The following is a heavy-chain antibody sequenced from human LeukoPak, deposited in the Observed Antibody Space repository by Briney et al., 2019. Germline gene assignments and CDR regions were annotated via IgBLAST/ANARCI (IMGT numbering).Heavy chain of an antibody. D-gene: IGHD4-23*01. Sequence: PSETLSLTCTVSGYPISSGFYWGWIRQPPGEGLECIGSIYHSGSTYYNPSLKSRVTISVDTSKNQFSLNLSSVTAADTAMYYCARAVGTSRNFFDYWGQGTLVTVSS. J-gene: IGHJ4*02. CDR2: IYHSGST. V-gene: IGHV4-38-2*02. CDR1: GYPISSGFY. CDR3: ARAVGTSRNFFDY.